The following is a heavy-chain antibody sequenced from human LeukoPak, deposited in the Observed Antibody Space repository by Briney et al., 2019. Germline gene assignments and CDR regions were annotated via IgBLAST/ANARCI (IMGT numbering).Heavy chain of an antibody. D-gene: IGHD6-13*01. CDR1: GGSISSYY. V-gene: IGHV4-59*01. Sequence: PSETLCLTCTVSGGSISSYYWSWVRQPPGKGLEWIGYIYYSRSTNYNPSPKSRVTISVDTSKNQFSLKLSSVTAADTAVYYCARGYSSSWPYYYYYGMDVWGQGTTVTVSS. CDR3: ARGYSSSWPYYYYYGMDV. CDR2: IYYSRST. J-gene: IGHJ6*02.